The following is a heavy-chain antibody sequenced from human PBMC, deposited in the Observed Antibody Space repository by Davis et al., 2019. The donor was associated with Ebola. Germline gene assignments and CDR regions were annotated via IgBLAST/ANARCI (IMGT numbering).Heavy chain of an antibody. Sequence: GESLKISCAASGFTFSSYWMSWVRQAPGKGLEWVAVIWYDGSNKYYADSVKGRFTISRDNSKNTLYLQMNSLRAEDTAVYYCARAGSIVPPWDYFDYWGQGTLVTVSS. D-gene: IGHD6-6*01. V-gene: IGHV3-33*08. CDR3: ARAGSIVPPWDYFDY. J-gene: IGHJ4*02. CDR1: GFTFSSYW. CDR2: IWYDGSNK.